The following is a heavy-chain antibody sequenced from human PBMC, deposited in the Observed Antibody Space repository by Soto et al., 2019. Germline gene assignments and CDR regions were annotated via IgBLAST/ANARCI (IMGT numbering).Heavy chain of an antibody. V-gene: IGHV6-1*01. J-gene: IGHJ4*02. CDR3: ARELRGYSSGWSPGYFDY. Sequence: SQTLSLTCAISGDSVSSNSAAWNWIRQSPSRGLEWLGRTYYRSKWYNDYAVSVKSRITINPDTSKNQFSLQLNSVTPEDTAVYYCARELRGYSSGWSPGYFDYWGQGTLVTVSS. CDR2: TYYRSKWYN. CDR1: GDSVSSNSAA. D-gene: IGHD6-19*01.